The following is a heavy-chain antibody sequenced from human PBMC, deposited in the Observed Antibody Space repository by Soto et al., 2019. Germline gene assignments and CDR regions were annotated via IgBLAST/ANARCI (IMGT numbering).Heavy chain of an antibody. CDR3: ARGIYYGDYYYYYMDV. V-gene: IGHV1-2*04. J-gene: IGHJ6*03. CDR2: INPNSGGT. CDR1: GYTFTGYY. Sequence: QVQLVQSGAEVKKPGASVKVSCKASGYTFTGYYMHWVRQAPGQGLEWMGWINPNSGGTNYAQKFQGWVTMTRDTSISTAYMELSRLRSDDTAVYYCARGIYYGDYYYYYMDVWVKGTTVTVSS. D-gene: IGHD4-17*01.